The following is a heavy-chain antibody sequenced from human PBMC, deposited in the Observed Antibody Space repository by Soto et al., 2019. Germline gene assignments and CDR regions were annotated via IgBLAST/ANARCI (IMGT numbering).Heavy chain of an antibody. V-gene: IGHV1-69*06. Sequence: RASVKVSCKASGGTFSSYAISWVRQAPGQGLEWMGGIIPIFGTANYAQKFQGRVTITADKSTSTAYMELSSLRSEDTAVYYCARAYGDYVSFDYWGQGTLVTVSS. CDR1: GGTFSSYA. J-gene: IGHJ4*02. CDR3: ARAYGDYVSFDY. CDR2: IIPIFGTA. D-gene: IGHD4-17*01.